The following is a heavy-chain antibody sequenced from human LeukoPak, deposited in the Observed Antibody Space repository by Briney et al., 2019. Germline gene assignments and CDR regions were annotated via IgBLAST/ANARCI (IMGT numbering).Heavy chain of an antibody. J-gene: IGHJ5*02. CDR3: AKGSSGYFVDL. V-gene: IGHV3-23*01. D-gene: IGHD3-22*01. CDR1: GFIFNNYG. Sequence: GGSLRLSCAASGFIFNNYGLLWVRRAPGKGLEWVSAISNDGGGTNYADFVKGRFTISRDNSKNTLFLQMNSLRAEDTALYYCAKGSSGYFVDLWGQGTLVTVSS. CDR2: ISNDGGGT.